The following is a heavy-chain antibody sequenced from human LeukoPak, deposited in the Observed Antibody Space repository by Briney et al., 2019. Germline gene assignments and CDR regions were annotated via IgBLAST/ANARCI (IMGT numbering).Heavy chain of an antibody. Sequence: SETLSLTCAVYGGSFSGYYWSWIRQPPGKGLEWIGYIYYSGSTNYNPSLKSRVTISVDTSKNQFSLKLSSVTAADTAVYYCARDMSPSRYSSGWYAWGQGTLVTVSS. J-gene: IGHJ5*02. V-gene: IGHV4-59*01. D-gene: IGHD6-19*01. CDR1: GGSFSGYY. CDR3: ARDMSPSRYSSGWYA. CDR2: IYYSGST.